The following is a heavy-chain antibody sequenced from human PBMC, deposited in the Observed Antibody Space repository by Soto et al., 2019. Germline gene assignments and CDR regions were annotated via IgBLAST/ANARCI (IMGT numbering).Heavy chain of an antibody. V-gene: IGHV4-4*02. CDR1: GGSISSSNW. CDR2: IYHSGST. Sequence: LSHTCAVSGGSISSSNWCSWVRQPPGKGLEWIGEIYHSGSTNYNPSLKSRVTISVDKSKNQFSLKLSSVTAADTAVYYCARDDSSSTAFDIWGQGTMVTVSS. J-gene: IGHJ3*02. CDR3: ARDDSSSTAFDI. D-gene: IGHD3-22*01.